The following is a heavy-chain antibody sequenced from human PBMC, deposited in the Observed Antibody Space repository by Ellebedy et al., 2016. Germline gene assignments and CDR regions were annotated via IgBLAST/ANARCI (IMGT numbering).Heavy chain of an antibody. CDR2: IYYSGST. D-gene: IGHD3-10*01. CDR1: GGSISSYY. V-gene: IGHV4-59*08. Sequence: GSLRLSCTVSGGSISSYYWSWIRQPPGKGLEWIGYIYYSGSTNYNPSLKSRVTISVDTSKNQFSLKLSPVTAADTAVYYWARGRGSVHPWGQGTLVTVSS. CDR3: ARGRGSVHP. J-gene: IGHJ5*02.